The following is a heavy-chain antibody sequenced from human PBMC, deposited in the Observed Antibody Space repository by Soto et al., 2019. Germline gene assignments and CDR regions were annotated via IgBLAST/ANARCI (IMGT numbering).Heavy chain of an antibody. CDR3: ARDRLKYDFWSGYYFPGMDV. CDR1: GASISSYY. J-gene: IGHJ6*02. V-gene: IGHV4-59*01. CDR2: IYYSGST. D-gene: IGHD3-3*01. Sequence: ETLSLTCPVSGASISSYYWSWIRQPPGKGLEWIGYIYYSGSTNYNPSLKSRVTISVDTSKNQFSLKLSSVTAADTAVYYCARDRLKYDFWSGYYFPGMDVWGQGTTVTVYS.